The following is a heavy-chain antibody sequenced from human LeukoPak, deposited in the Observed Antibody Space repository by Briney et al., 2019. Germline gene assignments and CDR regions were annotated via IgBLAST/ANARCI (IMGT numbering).Heavy chain of an antibody. CDR2: IYYTGTT. J-gene: IGHJ5*02. Sequence: SETLSLTCTVSGASISSYYWSWIRQPPGKGLEWIGYIYYTGTTKFNPSLRSRLTISLDTSSNQFSLKLNSVTAADPAVYFCASYSSGRFDPWGQGTLVTVSS. D-gene: IGHD2-21*01. V-gene: IGHV4-59*01. CDR3: ASYSSGRFDP. CDR1: GASISSYY.